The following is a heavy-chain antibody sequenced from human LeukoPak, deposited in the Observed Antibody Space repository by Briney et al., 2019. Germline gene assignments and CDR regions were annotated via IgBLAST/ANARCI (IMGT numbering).Heavy chain of an antibody. CDR2: ISGRGIAT. CDR1: GFTFSSYA. D-gene: IGHD3-3*01. Sequence: GGSLRLSCAASGFTFSSYAMSWVRQAPGKGLEWVSAISGRGIATYYADSVKGRFTISRDNSKNTLYLQMNRLRAQDTAVYYCAKSFDFWRGPSPILTPFDSWGQGTLVSVSS. CDR3: AKSFDFWRGPSPILTPFDS. J-gene: IGHJ4*02. V-gene: IGHV3-23*01.